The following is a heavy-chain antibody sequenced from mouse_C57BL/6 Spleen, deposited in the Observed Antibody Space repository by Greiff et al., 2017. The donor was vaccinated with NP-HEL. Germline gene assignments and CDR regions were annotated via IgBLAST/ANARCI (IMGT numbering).Heavy chain of an antibody. CDR3: ARERAGTYFDV. D-gene: IGHD3-3*01. CDR1: GYAFTNYL. Sequence: VKLQESGAELVRPGTSVKVSCKASGYAFTNYLIEWVKQRPGQGLEWIGVINPGSGGTNYNEKFKGKATLTADKSSSTAYMQLSSLTSEDSAVYFCARERAGTYFDVWGTGTTVTVSS. CDR2: INPGSGGT. V-gene: IGHV1-54*01. J-gene: IGHJ1*03.